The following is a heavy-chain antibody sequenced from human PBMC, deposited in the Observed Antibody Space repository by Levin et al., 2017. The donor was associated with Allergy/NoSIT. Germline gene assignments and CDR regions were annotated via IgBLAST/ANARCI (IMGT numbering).Heavy chain of an antibody. Sequence: PGGSLRLSCAASGLTFSSYGFSWVRQAPGKGPEWVSCISGSVNATIYADSVKGRFTISRDNDKSTLYLQMNSLGVEDAALYYCARLVSGSWYHPVCGWGHGPLVTVSS. CDR2: ISGSVNAT. V-gene: IGHV3-23*01. J-gene: IGHJ4*01. D-gene: IGHD2-15*01. CDR3: ARLVSGSWYHPVCG. CDR1: GLTFSSYG.